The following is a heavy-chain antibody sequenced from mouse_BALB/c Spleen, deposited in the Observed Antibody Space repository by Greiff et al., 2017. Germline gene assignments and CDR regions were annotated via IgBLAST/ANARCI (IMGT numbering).Heavy chain of an antibody. Sequence: EVMLVESGGDLVKPGGSLKLSCAASGFTFSSYGMSWVRQTPDKRLEWVATISSGGSYTYYPDSVKGRFTISRDNAKNTLYLQMSSLKSEDTAMYYCARHMKGYGNYAMDYWGQGTSVTVSS. CDR2: ISSGGSYT. CDR3: ARHMKGYGNYAMDY. J-gene: IGHJ4*01. CDR1: GFTFSSYG. V-gene: IGHV5-6*01. D-gene: IGHD2-1*01.